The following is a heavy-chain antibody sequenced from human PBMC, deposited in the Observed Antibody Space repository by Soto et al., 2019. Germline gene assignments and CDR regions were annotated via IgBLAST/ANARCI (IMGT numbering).Heavy chain of an antibody. J-gene: IGHJ5*02. D-gene: IGHD5-18*01. Sequence: GASVKVSCKASGYTFTDYYINWVRQAPGQGLEWMGWINPNSGGTNYAQNFQGRVTMTRDTSISTAYMDLSRLKSDDTAVYYCARSNSYYKDWFGPWGQGTLVT. CDR1: GYTFTDYY. V-gene: IGHV1-2*02. CDR3: ARSNSYYKDWFGP. CDR2: INPNSGGT.